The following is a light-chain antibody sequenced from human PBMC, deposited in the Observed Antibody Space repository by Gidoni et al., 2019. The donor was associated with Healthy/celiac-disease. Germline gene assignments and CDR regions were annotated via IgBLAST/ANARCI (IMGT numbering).Light chain of an antibody. V-gene: IGKV4-1*01. J-gene: IGKJ2*01. CDR2: WAS. Sequence: DIVLTQPPDSLPLSLGERATINCKSSQSVLYSSNNKNYLAWYQQKPGQPPKLLIYWASTRESGVPDRFSGSGSGTDFTLTISSLQAEDVAVYYCQQDYSTPPTFGQGTKLEIK. CDR3: QQDYSTPPT. CDR1: QSVLYSSNNKNY.